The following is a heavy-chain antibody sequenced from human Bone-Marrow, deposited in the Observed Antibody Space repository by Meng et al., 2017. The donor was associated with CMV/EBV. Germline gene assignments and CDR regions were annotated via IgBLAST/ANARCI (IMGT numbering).Heavy chain of an antibody. CDR3: SRSRGGYSWLDP. J-gene: IGHJ5*02. D-gene: IGHD5-12*01. CDR2: INPNSGVT. Sequence: ASVKVSCKASGYTFTGYYIHWVRQAPGQGLEWMAWINPNSGVTNYAQKFQGRVTVTRDTSISTAYMELSRLGSDDTAVYYCSRSRGGYSWLDPWGQGTLVTVSS. V-gene: IGHV1-2*02. CDR1: GYTFTGYY.